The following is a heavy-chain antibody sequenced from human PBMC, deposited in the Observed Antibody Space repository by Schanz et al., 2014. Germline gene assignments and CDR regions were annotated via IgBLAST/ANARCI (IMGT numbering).Heavy chain of an antibody. CDR2: IISILGIP. Sequence: QVQLVQSGAEVKKPGSSVQVSCKASGGPFSSYTISWVRQDPGQGLEWMGRIISILGIPNYAKKFQGRVTFTADKSTSAAYMELSSLKSESPAVYYCARDHLVTSPWGQGTLVTVSS. V-gene: IGHV1-69*08. D-gene: IGHD3-9*01. J-gene: IGHJ5*02. CDR1: GGPFSSYT. CDR3: ARDHLVTSP.